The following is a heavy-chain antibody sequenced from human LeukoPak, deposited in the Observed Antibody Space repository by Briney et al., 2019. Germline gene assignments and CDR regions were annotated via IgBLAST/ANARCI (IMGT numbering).Heavy chain of an antibody. V-gene: IGHV1-69*04. CDR2: IIPILGIA. D-gene: IGHD3-9*01. CDR3: ARGGYDILTGYTP. CDR1: GGTFSSYA. J-gene: IGHJ4*02. Sequence: SVKVSCKASGGTFSSYAISWVRQAPGQRLEWMGRIIPILGIANYAQKFQGRVTITADKSTSTAYMELSSLRSEDTAVYYCARGGYDILTGYTPWGQGTLVTVSS.